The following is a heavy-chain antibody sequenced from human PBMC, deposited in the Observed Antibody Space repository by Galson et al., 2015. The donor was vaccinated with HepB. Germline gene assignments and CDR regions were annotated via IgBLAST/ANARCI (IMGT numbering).Heavy chain of an antibody. J-gene: IGHJ4*02. CDR1: GFTFSDYY. Sequence: SLRLSCAASGFTFSDYYMSWIRQAPGKGLEWVSYISSSSSYTNYADSVKGRFTISRDNAKNSLYLQMNSLRAEDTAVYYCARVPDSSGYYFDYWGQGTLVTVSS. V-gene: IGHV3-11*06. CDR3: ARVPDSSGYYFDY. D-gene: IGHD3-22*01. CDR2: ISSSSSYT.